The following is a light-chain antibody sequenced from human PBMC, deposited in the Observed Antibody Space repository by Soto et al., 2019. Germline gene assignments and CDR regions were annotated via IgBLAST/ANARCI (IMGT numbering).Light chain of an antibody. CDR1: QGIRND. CDR2: AAS. Sequence: DIQMTQSPSSLSASVGDRVTITCRASQGIRNDLGWYQQKPGKAPKRLIYAASSLQSGVSSSLSGSGYGTEFTLTIISLQPEDFATSYSPKHNSYPMTFGQGTKVDMK. V-gene: IGKV1-17*01. J-gene: IGKJ1*01. CDR3: PKHNSYPMT.